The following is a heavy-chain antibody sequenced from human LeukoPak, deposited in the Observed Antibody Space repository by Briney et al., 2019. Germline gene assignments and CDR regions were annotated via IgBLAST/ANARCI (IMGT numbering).Heavy chain of an antibody. CDR3: AKGGGWSDYYYYMDV. J-gene: IGHJ6*03. D-gene: IGHD6-19*01. V-gene: IGHV3-21*01. CDR2: ISSSSSYI. CDR1: GFTFSSYS. Sequence: GGSLRLSCAASGFTFSSYSMNWVRQAPGKGLKWVSSISSSSSYIYYADSVKGRFTISRDNAKNSLYLQMNSLRAEDTAVYYCAKGGGWSDYYYYMDVWGKGTTVTVSS.